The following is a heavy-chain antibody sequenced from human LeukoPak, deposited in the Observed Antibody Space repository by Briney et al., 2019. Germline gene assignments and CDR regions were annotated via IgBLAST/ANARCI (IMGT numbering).Heavy chain of an antibody. CDR3: ARISYGSGSPTNV. D-gene: IGHD3-10*01. V-gene: IGHV4-61*02. CDR2: IFTSGST. Sequence: PSQTLSLTCTVSGGSISSGSYYWSWIRQPAGKGLEWIGRIFTSGSTSYKPSFKRRVPMSVATSKNQSSLKLISVTAADTAVYYCARISYGSGSPTNVWGQGTLVVVSS. J-gene: IGHJ4*02. CDR1: GGSISSGSYY.